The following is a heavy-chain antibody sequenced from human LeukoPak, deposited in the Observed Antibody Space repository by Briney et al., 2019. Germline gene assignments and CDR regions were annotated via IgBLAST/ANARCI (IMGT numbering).Heavy chain of an antibody. CDR3: AKDRAYCGGDCYSWGAWDY. CDR2: ISGSGGST. V-gene: IGHV3-23*01. J-gene: IGHJ4*02. CDR1: GFTFSSYA. Sequence: GGSLRLSCAASGFTFSSYAMSWVRQAPGKGLEWVSAISGSGGSTYYADSVKGRFTISRDNSKNTLYLQMNSLRAEDTAVYYCAKDRAYCGGDCYSWGAWDYWGQGTLVTVSS. D-gene: IGHD2-21*02.